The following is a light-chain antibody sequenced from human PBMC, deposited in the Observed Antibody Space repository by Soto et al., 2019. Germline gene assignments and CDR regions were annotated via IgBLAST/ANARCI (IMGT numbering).Light chain of an antibody. CDR2: ATS. CDR1: SSDVGTYNL. Sequence: QSALTQPAAVSGSPGQSITISCTGTSSDVGTYNLVSWYQQYPGKATKLMIYATSKRPSGVSNRFSGSKSGDTASLTISGLQAEDEADYYCTSFARGSTLVFGGGTKLTVL. CDR3: TSFARGSTLV. J-gene: IGLJ3*02. V-gene: IGLV2-23*01.